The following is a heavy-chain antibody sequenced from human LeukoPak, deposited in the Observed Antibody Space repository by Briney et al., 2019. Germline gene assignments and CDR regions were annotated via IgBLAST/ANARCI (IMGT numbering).Heavy chain of an antibody. CDR1: GITLSNYG. J-gene: IGHJ4*02. CDR2: ISDSGGRT. V-gene: IGHV3-23*01. CDR3: AKRGVVIRVILVGFHKEAYYFDS. Sequence: SGGSLRLSCAASGITLSNYGMSWVRQAPGKGLEWVAGISDSGGRTNYADSVKGRFTISRDNTKNTLYLQMNSLRAEDTAVYFCAKRGVVIRVILVGFHKEAYYFDSWGQGALVTVSS. D-gene: IGHD3-22*01.